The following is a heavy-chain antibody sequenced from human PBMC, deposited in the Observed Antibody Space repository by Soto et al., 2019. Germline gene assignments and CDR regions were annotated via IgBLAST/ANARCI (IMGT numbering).Heavy chain of an antibody. CDR3: ASDGVDIVATHAAGTGNWFDP. CDR2: ISYDGSNK. Sequence: QVQLVESGGGVVQPGRSLRLSCAASGFTFSSYAMHWVRQAPGKGLEWVAVISYDGSNKYYADSVKGRFTISRDNSKNTLHLQMNSLRAEDTAVYSCASDGVDIVATHAAGTGNWFDPWGQGTLVTVSS. D-gene: IGHD5-12*01. J-gene: IGHJ5*02. CDR1: GFTFSSYA. V-gene: IGHV3-30-3*01.